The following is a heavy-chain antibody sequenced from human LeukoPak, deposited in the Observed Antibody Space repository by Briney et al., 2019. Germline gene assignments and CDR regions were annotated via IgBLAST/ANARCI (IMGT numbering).Heavy chain of an antibody. CDR3: AEPRYCSSTSCYGFDY. D-gene: IGHD2-2*01. V-gene: IGHV1-69*01. J-gene: IGHJ4*02. CDR2: IIPIFGTA. CDR1: GGTFSSYA. Sequence: SVTVSCKASGGTFSSYAISWVRQAPGQGLEWMGGIIPIFGTANYAQKFQGRVTITADESTSTAYMELSSLRSEDTAVYYCAEPRYCSSTSCYGFDYWGQGTLVTVSS.